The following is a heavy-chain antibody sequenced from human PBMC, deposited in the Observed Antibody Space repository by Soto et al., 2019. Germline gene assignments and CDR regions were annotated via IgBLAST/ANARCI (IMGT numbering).Heavy chain of an antibody. CDR2: FSGSGGRT. V-gene: IGHV3-23*01. D-gene: IGHD4-17*01. CDR3: ARDPYGDYVWDY. Sequence: GGSLRLSCAASGFTFSSCDMSWVRQAPGKGLEWVSAFSGSGGRTDYADSVKGRFSISRDNSKNTLLLQMNSLRVEDTAVYYCARDPYGDYVWDYWGQGTLVTVSS. CDR1: GFTFSSCD. J-gene: IGHJ4*02.